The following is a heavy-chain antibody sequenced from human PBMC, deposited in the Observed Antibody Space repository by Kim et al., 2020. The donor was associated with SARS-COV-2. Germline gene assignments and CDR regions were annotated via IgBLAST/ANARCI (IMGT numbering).Heavy chain of an antibody. D-gene: IGHD1-26*01. J-gene: IGHJ6*01. V-gene: IGHV3-74*01. Sequence: GGSLRLSCAASGFSLSSYWMRWVRQAPGKGLEWVSRFSSDGSTTSYADSVKGRFTISRDIAQSSLYLHMNSLRAEDTAVYYCARRRSTEAYY. CDR2: FSSDGSTT. CDR1: GFSLSSYW. CDR3: ARRRSTEAYY.